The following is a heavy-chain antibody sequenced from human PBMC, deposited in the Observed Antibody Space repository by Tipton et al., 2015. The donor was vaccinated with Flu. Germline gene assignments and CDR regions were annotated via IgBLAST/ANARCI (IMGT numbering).Heavy chain of an antibody. V-gene: IGHV4-59*01. CDR2: ISNSGSS. CDR1: GGSISSYR. Sequence: TLSLTCTVSGGSISSYRWSWIRQPPGKGLEWVGYISNSGSSDYNPSLKSRITLSVDTSKNQFTLRLHSVTAADTAVYYCARGGPNYYDSSGSFDYWGQGTLVTVSS. J-gene: IGHJ4*02. D-gene: IGHD3-22*01. CDR3: ARGGPNYYDSSGSFDY.